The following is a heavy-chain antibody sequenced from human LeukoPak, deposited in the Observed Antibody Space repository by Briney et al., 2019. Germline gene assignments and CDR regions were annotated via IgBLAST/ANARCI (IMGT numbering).Heavy chain of an antibody. Sequence: SETLSLTCAVYGESLNSYYWSGVRQPPGEGLEWIGEIYESGTTEYNPSLKSRVTISMVPSKQQFSLSLSSVTAADTAVYYCATGAWATRLGSWGLGTPVIVSS. V-gene: IGHV4-34*01. J-gene: IGHJ4*02. CDR1: GESLNSYY. D-gene: IGHD2-15*01. CDR2: IYESGTT. CDR3: ATGAWATRLGS.